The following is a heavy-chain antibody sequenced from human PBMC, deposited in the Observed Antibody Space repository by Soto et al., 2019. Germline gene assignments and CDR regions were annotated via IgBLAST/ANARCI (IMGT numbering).Heavy chain of an antibody. CDR2: IFYSGNT. CDR1: GNSISTGAYY. Sequence: PSETLSLTCTVSGNSISTGAYYWSWLRQHPVKGLEWIGHIFYSGNTHYSPSLESRVTISVDTSKNQFSIKLTSVTVADTAVYYCARAGPSAAPQAGFDLWGQGTLVTVSS. J-gene: IGHJ4*02. CDR3: ARAGPSAAPQAGFDL. D-gene: IGHD3-10*01. V-gene: IGHV4-31*03.